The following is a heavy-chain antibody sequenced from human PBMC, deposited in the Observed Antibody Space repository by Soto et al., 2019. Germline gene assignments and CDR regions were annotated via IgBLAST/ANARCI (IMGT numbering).Heavy chain of an antibody. Sequence: EVQLLESGGGLVQPGGSLRLSCAASGFTFSRYAMSWVRHAPGKGLEWVSAISGSGGSTYYADSVKGRFTISRDNSKNTLYRQMNSLRAEDTAVYHCAKFTDRGVLRGAQLDYWGQGTLVTVSS. J-gene: IGHJ4*02. CDR3: AKFTDRGVLRGAQLDY. V-gene: IGHV3-23*01. D-gene: IGHD3-10*01. CDR2: ISGSGGST. CDR1: GFTFSRYA.